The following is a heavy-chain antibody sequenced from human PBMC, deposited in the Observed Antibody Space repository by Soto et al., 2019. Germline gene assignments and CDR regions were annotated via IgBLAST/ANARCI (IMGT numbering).Heavy chain of an antibody. D-gene: IGHD3-22*01. CDR2: IYYSGST. V-gene: IGHV4-30-4*01. Sequence: SETLSLTCTVAGGSISSGGCYWSWIRQPPGKGLEWIGYIYYSGSTYYNPSLKSRITISVDTSKNQFSLKLSSVTAADTAVYYCARDWYYSDSTGYYHDVFDIWGQGTMVTVSS. J-gene: IGHJ3*02. CDR1: GGSISSGGCY. CDR3: ARDWYYSDSTGYYHDVFDI.